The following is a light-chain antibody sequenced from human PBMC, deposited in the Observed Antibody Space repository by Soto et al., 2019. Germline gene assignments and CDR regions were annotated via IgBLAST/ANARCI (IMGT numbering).Light chain of an antibody. CDR1: QDVSSK. CDR2: DAS. V-gene: IGKV3D-15*01. Sequence: EMVVTQSPATLSVSPGERVPLSCRTSQDVSSKLAWYQQKPGQPPSLLIYDASTRATGTPARFSGSGSGTEFTLAVSSLQSEDYALYFCQQYIRWPLTFGGGTKGEIK. J-gene: IGKJ4*01. CDR3: QQYIRWPLT.